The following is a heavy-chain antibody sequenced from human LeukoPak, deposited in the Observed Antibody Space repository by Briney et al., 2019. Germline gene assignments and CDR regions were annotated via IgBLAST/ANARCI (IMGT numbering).Heavy chain of an antibody. Sequence: GGSLRLSCAASGFTFSGYWMHWVRQAPGKGLVWVSRVNNDGSDTKYADSVEGRFTISRDNDKNTLHLQMNSLRAEDTAVYYCARGLRGPDYWGQGTLVTVSS. V-gene: IGHV3-74*03. CDR1: GFTFSGYW. J-gene: IGHJ4*02. CDR3: ARGLRGPDY. CDR2: VNNDGSDT.